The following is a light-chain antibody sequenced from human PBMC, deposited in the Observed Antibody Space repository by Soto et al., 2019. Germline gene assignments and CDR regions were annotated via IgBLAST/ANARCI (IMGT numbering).Light chain of an antibody. CDR2: GAS. CDR3: QQYGSSPLT. CDR1: QSVSSSY. Sequence: EIVLTQSPGTLSLSPGERATLSCRASQSVSSSYLAWYQQKPGQAPRLLIYGASSRATGIPDRFSGSGSGTDFPLNISRLEAEEFAVYYCQQYGSSPLTFGGGTKVEIK. V-gene: IGKV3-20*01. J-gene: IGKJ4*01.